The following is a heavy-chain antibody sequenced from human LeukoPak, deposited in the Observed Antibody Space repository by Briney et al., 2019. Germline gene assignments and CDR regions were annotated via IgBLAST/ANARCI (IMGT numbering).Heavy chain of an antibody. CDR1: GGSISSGDYY. CDR3: ARGVVGALLGY. CDR2: IYYSGST. J-gene: IGHJ4*02. V-gene: IGHV4-30-4*08. D-gene: IGHD1-26*01. Sequence: PSETLSLTCTVSGGSISSGDYYWSWIRQHPGKGLEWIGYIYYSGSTYYNPSLKSRVTISVDTSKNQFSLKLSSVTAADTAVYYCARGVVGALLGYWGQGTLVTVSS.